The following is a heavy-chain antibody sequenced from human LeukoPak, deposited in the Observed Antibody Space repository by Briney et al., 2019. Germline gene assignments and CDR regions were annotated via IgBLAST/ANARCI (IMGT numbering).Heavy chain of an antibody. CDR2: IRSIGYGETT. V-gene: IGHV3-49*04. CDR3: TRVRSGNDFDY. J-gene: IGHJ4*02. D-gene: IGHD3-10*01. CDR1: GFTFGDHA. Sequence: QPGGSPRLSCSASGFTFGDHAMSRVRQAPGKGLEGVGFIRSIGYGETTEYAASVEGRFSLSRDDSKSFVYLQMSSLKAEDTAVYYCTRVRSGNDFDYWGQGTLVTVSS.